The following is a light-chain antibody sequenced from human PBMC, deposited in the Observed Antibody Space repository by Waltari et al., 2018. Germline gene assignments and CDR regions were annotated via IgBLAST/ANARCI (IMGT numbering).Light chain of an antibody. J-gene: IGLJ2*01. CDR1: SSNIGNNA. CDR2: YDD. V-gene: IGLV1-36*01. CDR3: AAWDDSLNGVV. Sequence: QSVLTQPPSVSGAPRQRVNISCSGSSSNIGNNAVRWYQQLPGKAPKLLLPYDDLLPSGLSDRISDSKSGTSAFLAISGLQSEDEADYYCAAWDDSLNGVVFGGGTKLTVL.